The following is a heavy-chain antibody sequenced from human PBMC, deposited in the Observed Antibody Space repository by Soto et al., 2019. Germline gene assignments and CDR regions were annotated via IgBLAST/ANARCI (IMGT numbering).Heavy chain of an antibody. CDR3: ARGQEGVVATH. Sequence: QVQLQQWGAGLLKPSETLSLNCAVTGGSLSGYYWSWIRPPPGKGLEWIGEVKDGGHTNYSPSLRGRVTISLDTSNNLFSLRLNSVTAADTGVYYCARGQEGVVATHWDQGSLVTVSP. D-gene: IGHD5-12*01. CDR1: GGSLSGYY. CDR2: VKDGGHT. V-gene: IGHV4-34*01. J-gene: IGHJ4*02.